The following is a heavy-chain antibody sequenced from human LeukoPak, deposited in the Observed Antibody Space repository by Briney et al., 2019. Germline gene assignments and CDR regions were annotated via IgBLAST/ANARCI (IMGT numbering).Heavy chain of an antibody. CDR1: GGSISSSSYY. V-gene: IGHV4-39*01. CDR2: IYYSGST. CDR3: ASYVVVVAATGY. J-gene: IGHJ4*02. D-gene: IGHD2-15*01. Sequence: PSETLSLTCTVSGGSISSSSYYWGWIRQPPGKGLEWIGSIYYSGSTYYKPSLKSRVTISVDTSKNQFSLKLSSVTAADTAVYYCASYVVVVAATGYWGQGTLVTASS.